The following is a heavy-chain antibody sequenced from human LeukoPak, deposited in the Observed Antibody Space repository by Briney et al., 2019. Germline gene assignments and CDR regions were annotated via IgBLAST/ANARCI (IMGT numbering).Heavy chain of an antibody. V-gene: IGHV4-34*01. J-gene: IGHJ2*01. Sequence: PSETLSFTCTVYGGSFSGYYWSWIRQPPGKGLEWIGSIYHSGRTFYNPSLKSRVTISVDTSKNQFSLKLSSVTAADTAVYYCARWLQRTWYFDLWGRGTLVTVSS. CDR3: ARWLQRTWYFDL. CDR1: GGSFSGYY. CDR2: IYHSGRT. D-gene: IGHD5-24*01.